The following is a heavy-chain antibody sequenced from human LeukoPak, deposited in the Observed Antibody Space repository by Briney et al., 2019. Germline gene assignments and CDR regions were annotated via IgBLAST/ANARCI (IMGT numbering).Heavy chain of an antibody. J-gene: IGHJ4*02. CDR2: ISSSSYYI. V-gene: IGHV3-21*01. CDR1: GFTFSSYT. Sequence: TGGSLRLSCAASGFTFSSYTMNWVRQAPGKGLEWVSSISSSSYYIYYADSVKGRFTISRDNAKNSLYLQMNSLRAVDTAVYYCATSDFNILTGYNDYWGQGTLVTVSS. CDR3: ATSDFNILTGYNDY. D-gene: IGHD3-9*01.